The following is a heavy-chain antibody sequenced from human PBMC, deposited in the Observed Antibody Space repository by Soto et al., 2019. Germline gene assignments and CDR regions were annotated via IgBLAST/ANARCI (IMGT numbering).Heavy chain of an antibody. CDR3: ARDLDGSGSYYNDY. J-gene: IGHJ4*02. D-gene: IGHD3-10*01. Sequence: GASVKVSCKASGYIFVTYGINWVRQAPGQGLEWMGWISAYNGNTKYAQNLQGRVTMTTDASTSTAYMEMRSLRSDDTAVYYCARDLDGSGSYYNDYWGPGTLVTVSS. V-gene: IGHV1-18*01. CDR2: ISAYNGNT. CDR1: GYIFVTYG.